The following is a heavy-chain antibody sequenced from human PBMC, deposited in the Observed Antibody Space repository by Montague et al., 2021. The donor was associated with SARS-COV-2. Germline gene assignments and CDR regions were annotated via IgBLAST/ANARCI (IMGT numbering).Heavy chain of an antibody. CDR2: IYTSGST. CDR1: GGSISSGSYY. V-gene: IGHV4-61*02. D-gene: IGHD2-21*01. Sequence: TLSLTCTVSGGSISSGSYYWSWIRQPAGKGLEWIGRIYTSGSTNYNPSLKSRVTISVDTSKNQFSLKLSSVTAADTAVYYCARGGDMNWFDPWGQGTLVTVPS. J-gene: IGHJ5*02. CDR3: ARGGDMNWFDP.